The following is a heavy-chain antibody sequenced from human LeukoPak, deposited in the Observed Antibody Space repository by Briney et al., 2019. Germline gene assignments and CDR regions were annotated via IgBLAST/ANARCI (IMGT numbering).Heavy chain of an antibody. CDR3: AKGWQWLSSF. CDR1: GFTFSSYG. D-gene: IGHD6-19*01. J-gene: IGHJ4*02. Sequence: PGGSLRLSCAASGFTFSSYGMHWVRQAPGKGLEWVAVISYDGSNKYYADSVEGRFTISRDNSKNTLYLQMNSLRAEDTAVYYCAKGWQWLSSFWGQGTLVTASS. CDR2: ISYDGSNK. V-gene: IGHV3-30*18.